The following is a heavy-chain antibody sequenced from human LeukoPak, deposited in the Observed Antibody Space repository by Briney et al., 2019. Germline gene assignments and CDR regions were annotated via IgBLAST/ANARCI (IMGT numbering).Heavy chain of an antibody. Sequence: ASVKVSCKASGGTFSSYAISWVRQAPGQGLKWMGRIIPILGIANYAQKFQGRVTITADKSTSTAYMELSSLRSEDTAVYYCARVASNNYYYYYGMDVWGQGTTVTVSS. V-gene: IGHV1-69*04. J-gene: IGHJ6*02. CDR1: GGTFSSYA. CDR2: IIPILGIA. CDR3: ARVASNNYYYYYGMDV.